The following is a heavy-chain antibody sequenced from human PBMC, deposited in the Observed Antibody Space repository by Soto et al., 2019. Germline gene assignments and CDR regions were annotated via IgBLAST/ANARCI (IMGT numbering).Heavy chain of an antibody. D-gene: IGHD6-13*01. CDR1: GYTFTSYY. CDR2: INPSGGST. J-gene: IGHJ4*02. V-gene: IGHV1-46*03. CDR3: ARVGYSSSWSPPPFDY. Sequence: SVKVSCKASGYTFTSYYIHWVRQAPGQGLEWMGVINPSGGSTSYAQNFQGRVTMTRDTSTSTVYMELSSLRSEDTAVYYCARVGYSSSWSPPPFDYWGQGTLVTVSS.